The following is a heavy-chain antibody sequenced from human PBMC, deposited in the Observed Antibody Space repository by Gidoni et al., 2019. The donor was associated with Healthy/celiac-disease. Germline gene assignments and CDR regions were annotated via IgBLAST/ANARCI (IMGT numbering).Heavy chain of an antibody. CDR1: GYSFTSYW. CDR3: ASQATVDDRYYYYGMDV. V-gene: IGHV5-10-1*03. CDR2: IDPSDSYT. J-gene: IGHJ6*02. Sequence: EVQLVQSGAEVKTPGESLRISCTGSGYSFTSYWISWVRQMPGKGLEWMGRIDPSDSYTNYSPSLQGHVTISADKSISTAYLQWSSLKASDTAMYYCASQATVDDRYYYYGMDVWGQGTTVTVSS. D-gene: IGHD4-4*01.